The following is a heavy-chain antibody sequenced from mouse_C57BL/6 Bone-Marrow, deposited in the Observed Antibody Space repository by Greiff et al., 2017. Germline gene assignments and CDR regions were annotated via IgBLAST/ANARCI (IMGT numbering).Heavy chain of an antibody. V-gene: IGHV1-15*01. CDR3: TRSRLRNFDY. CDR1: GYTFTDYE. J-gene: IGHJ2*01. D-gene: IGHD1-1*01. CDR2: IDPETGGT. Sequence: VKLQQSGAELVRPGASLTLSCKASGYTFTDYEMHWVKQTPVHGLEWIGAIDPETGGTAYNQKFKGKAILTADKSSSTAYMELRSLTSEDSAVYYCTRSRLRNFDYWGQGTTLTVSS.